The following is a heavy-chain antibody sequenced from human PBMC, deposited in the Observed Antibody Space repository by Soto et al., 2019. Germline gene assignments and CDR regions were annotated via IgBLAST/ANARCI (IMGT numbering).Heavy chain of an antibody. Sequence: SETLSLTCAVSGYSISSGYYWGWIRQPPGKGLEWIGSIYHSGSTYYNPSLKSRVTISVDTSKNQFSLKLSSVTAADTAVYYCAREGIRFLEWLAGWFDPWGQGTLVT. CDR3: AREGIRFLEWLAGWFDP. J-gene: IGHJ5*02. V-gene: IGHV4-38-2*02. D-gene: IGHD3-3*01. CDR2: IYHSGST. CDR1: GYSISSGYY.